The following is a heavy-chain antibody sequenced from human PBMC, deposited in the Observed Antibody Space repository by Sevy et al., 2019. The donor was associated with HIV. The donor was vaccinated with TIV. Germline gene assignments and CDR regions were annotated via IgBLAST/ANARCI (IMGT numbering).Heavy chain of an antibody. D-gene: IGHD1-26*01. CDR1: GDSISSLNYY. V-gene: IGHV4-31*03. CDR2: SSYSERI. Sequence: SETLSLTCTVSGDSISSLNYYWSWIRQHPGKGLEWIGYSSYSERIYYNPSLKGRVTISVDTSKNQFSLKLSSVTAADSAVFYCARANAYLASDAFDIWGQGTLVTVSS. CDR3: ARANAYLASDAFDI. J-gene: IGHJ3*02.